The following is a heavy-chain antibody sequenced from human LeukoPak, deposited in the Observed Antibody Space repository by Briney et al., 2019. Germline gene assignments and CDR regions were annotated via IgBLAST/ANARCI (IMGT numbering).Heavy chain of an antibody. J-gene: IGHJ4*02. Sequence: PSETLSLTCTVSGDFITAYYWSWIRQPPGKGLEWIGYVYYSGSTEYNPSLRSRVTISLEMSKRQFSLNLTSVTAADTAVYYCASNTGTVFDYWGQGTLVTVSS. D-gene: IGHD7-27*01. V-gene: IGHV4-59*01. CDR1: GDFITAYY. CDR2: VYYSGST. CDR3: ASNTGTVFDY.